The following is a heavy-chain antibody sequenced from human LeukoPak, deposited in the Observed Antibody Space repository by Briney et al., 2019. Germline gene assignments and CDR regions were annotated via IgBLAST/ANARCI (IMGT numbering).Heavy chain of an antibody. V-gene: IGHV4-39*01. CDR1: GGSISSNNYH. CDR3: AKSSSWYREFDY. J-gene: IGHJ4*02. Sequence: SETLSLTCTVSGGSISSNNYHWGWIRQPPAKGLEWIGNIYYSGSTYYNPSLKSRVTVSVDTSKNQFSLKLSSVTATDTAVYYCAKSSSWYREFDYWGQGTLVTVSS. D-gene: IGHD6-13*01. CDR2: IYYSGST.